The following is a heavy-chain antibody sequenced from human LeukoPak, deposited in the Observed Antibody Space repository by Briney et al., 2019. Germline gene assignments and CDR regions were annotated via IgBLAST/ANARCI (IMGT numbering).Heavy chain of an antibody. V-gene: IGHV1-18*01. D-gene: IGHD6-19*01. CDR3: ARDKDLGAVAGTFDY. CDR2: ISAYNGHT. CDR1: GYTFSTYG. J-gene: IGHJ4*02. Sequence: EASVKVSFKASGYTFSTYGISWVRQAPGQGLEWMGWISAYNGHTNYAQKFQGRVTMTTDTSTSTAYMELTSLTSDDTAVYYCARDKDLGAVAGTFDYWGQGTLVTVSS.